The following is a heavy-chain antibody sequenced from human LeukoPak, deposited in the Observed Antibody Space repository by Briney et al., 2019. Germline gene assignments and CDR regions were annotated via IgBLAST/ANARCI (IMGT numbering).Heavy chain of an antibody. J-gene: IGHJ4*02. Sequence: PGGSLRLSCAASGFTFSRYQMHWVRQAPGKGLEWVAVISSDGSKIYYLDSVKGRFTISRDNSKNTLYLQMNSLRGEDTALYYCARDLTVTFDYFDYWGQGTLVTVSS. CDR1: GFTFSRYQ. CDR3: ARDLTVTFDYFDY. CDR2: ISSDGSKI. V-gene: IGHV3-30-3*01. D-gene: IGHD4-11*01.